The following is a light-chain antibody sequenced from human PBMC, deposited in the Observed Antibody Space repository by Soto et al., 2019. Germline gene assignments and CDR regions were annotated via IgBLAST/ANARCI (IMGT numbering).Light chain of an antibody. CDR3: QQLFDSPIT. Sequence: IQMPQSPSPLSASVGDIVVITCRASQSLSVWLAWYQQRPGKAPLPLIYDTYTLADEIPSRFIGSGSGTEVSLTITSLQPEDLATYYCQQLFDSPITCGQGTRLEI. V-gene: IGKV1-5*01. CDR2: DTY. J-gene: IGKJ5*01. CDR1: QSLSVW.